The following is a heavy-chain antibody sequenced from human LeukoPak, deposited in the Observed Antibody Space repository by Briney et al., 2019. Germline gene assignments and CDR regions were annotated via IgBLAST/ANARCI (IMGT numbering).Heavy chain of an antibody. CDR3: AKSSGVSIAAQGDY. CDR1: GYTFTSYD. D-gene: IGHD6-6*01. V-gene: IGHV1-2*02. Sequence: ASVKVSCKASGYTFTSYDINWVRQATGQGLEWMGWINPNSGGTNYAQKFQGRVTMTRDTSISTAYMELSRLRSDDTAVYYCAKSSGVSIAAQGDYWGQGTLVTVSS. J-gene: IGHJ4*02. CDR2: INPNSGGT.